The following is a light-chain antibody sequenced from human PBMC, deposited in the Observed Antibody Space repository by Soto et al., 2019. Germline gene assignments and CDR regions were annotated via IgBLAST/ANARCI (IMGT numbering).Light chain of an antibody. Sequence: DIQMTQSPSSLSASVGDRVTITCQASQDMSNEVNWYQQKPGKVPKLLIYDASNLETGVPSRFSGSGSGTDFTFTISSLQPEDIATYDCQQYDNLPITFGQGTRLEIK. CDR3: QQYDNLPIT. CDR1: QDMSNE. V-gene: IGKV1-33*01. CDR2: DAS. J-gene: IGKJ5*01.